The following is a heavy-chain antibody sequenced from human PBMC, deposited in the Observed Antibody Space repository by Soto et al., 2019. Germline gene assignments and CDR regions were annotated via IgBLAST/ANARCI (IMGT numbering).Heavy chain of an antibody. CDR1: GGTFSSYA. CDR2: IIPIFGTA. D-gene: IGHD6-13*01. V-gene: IGHV1-69*06. J-gene: IGHJ4*02. Sequence: KVSCKASGGTFSSYAISWVRQAPGQGLEWMGGIIPIFGTANYAQKFQGRVTITADKSTSTAYMELSSLRSEDTAVYYCARDLHNSRAEYYFDYWGQGTLVTVSS. CDR3: ARDLHNSRAEYYFDY.